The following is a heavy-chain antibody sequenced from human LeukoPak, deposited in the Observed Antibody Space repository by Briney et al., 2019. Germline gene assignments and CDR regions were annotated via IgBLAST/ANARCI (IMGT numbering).Heavy chain of an antibody. D-gene: IGHD3-10*02. CDR1: GFTFSNYE. V-gene: IGHV3-48*03. CDR2: IGGSGRTT. Sequence: GGSLRLSCAASGFTFSNYEMNWVRQAPGKGLEWVSYIGGSGRTTHYADSVKGRFTISRDNAKNSLYLQMNSLRAEDTAVYYCAELGITMIGGVWGKGTTVTISS. J-gene: IGHJ6*04. CDR3: AELGITMIGGV.